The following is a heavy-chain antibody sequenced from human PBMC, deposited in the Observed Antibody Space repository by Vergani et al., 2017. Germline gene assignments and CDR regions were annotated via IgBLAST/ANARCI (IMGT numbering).Heavy chain of an antibody. J-gene: IGHJ5*02. CDR2: IKQDGSEK. Sequence: EVQLVESGGGLVQPGGSLRLSCAASGFTFSSYWMSWVRQAPGKGLEWVANIKQDGSEKYYVDSVKGRFTISRDNAKNTLYLQMNSLRAEDTAVYYCARDRHADNWFDPGGQGTLVTVYS. V-gene: IGHV3-7*01. CDR3: ARDRHADNWFDP. CDR1: GFTFSSYW.